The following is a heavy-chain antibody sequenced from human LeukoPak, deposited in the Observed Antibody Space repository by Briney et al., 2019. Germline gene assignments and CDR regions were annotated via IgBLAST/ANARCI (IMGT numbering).Heavy chain of an antibody. V-gene: IGHV4-34*01. D-gene: IGHD2-15*01. CDR3: ARAGRLGYCSGGSCYPIRFDY. J-gene: IGHJ4*02. CDR2: INHSGST. Sequence: PSETLSLTCAVCGGSFSGYYWSWIRQPPGKGLEWIGEINHSGSTNYNPSLKSRVTISVDTSKNQFSLKLSSVTAADTAVYYCARAGRLGYCSGGSCYPIRFDYWGQGTLVTVSS. CDR1: GGSFSGYY.